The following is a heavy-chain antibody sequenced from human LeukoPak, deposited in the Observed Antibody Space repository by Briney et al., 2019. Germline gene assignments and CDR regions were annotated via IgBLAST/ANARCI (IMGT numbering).Heavy chain of an antibody. Sequence: GGSLRLSCAASGLTFSSYSMNWVRQAPGKGLEWVPSISSSSSYIYYADSVKGRFTISRDNAKNSLYLQMNSLRAEDTAVYYCARDVNSGGDSSPGYFDYWGQGALVTVSS. D-gene: IGHD6-13*01. CDR1: GLTFSSYS. CDR3: ARDVNSGGDSSPGYFDY. CDR2: ISSSSSYI. V-gene: IGHV3-21*01. J-gene: IGHJ4*02.